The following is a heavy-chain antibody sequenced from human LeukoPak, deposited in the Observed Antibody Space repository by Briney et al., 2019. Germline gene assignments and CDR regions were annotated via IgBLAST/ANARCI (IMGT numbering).Heavy chain of an antibody. CDR1: GFTFRSYA. J-gene: IGHJ6*02. Sequence: PGGSLRLSCAASGFTFRSYAMSWVRQAPGKGLEWVSAISGSGGSTYYADSVKGRFTISRDNSKNTLYLQMNSLRAEDTAVYYCAKDLNVGSTFYGMDVWGQGTTVTVSS. CDR2: ISGSGGST. CDR3: AKDLNVGSTFYGMDV. D-gene: IGHD2-2*01. V-gene: IGHV3-23*01.